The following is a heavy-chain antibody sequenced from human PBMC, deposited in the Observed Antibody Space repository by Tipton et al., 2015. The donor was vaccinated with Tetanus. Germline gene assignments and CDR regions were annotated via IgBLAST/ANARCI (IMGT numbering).Heavy chain of an antibody. CDR3: ARHTSGSYHAPFDY. D-gene: IGHD1-26*01. J-gene: IGHJ4*02. Sequence: VQLVQSGAEVKKPGESLKISCKCSGYNFDTYWIAWVRQMPGKGLEWMGIIYPGDSDTRYSPSFQGRVTMSADKSISTAYLQWSSLKASDSAMYYCARHTSGSYHAPFDYWGQGTLVTVSS. CDR2: IYPGDSDT. CDR1: GYNFDTYW. V-gene: IGHV5-51*01.